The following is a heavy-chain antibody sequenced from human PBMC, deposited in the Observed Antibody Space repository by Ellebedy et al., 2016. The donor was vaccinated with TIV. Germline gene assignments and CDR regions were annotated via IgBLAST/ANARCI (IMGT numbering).Heavy chain of an antibody. J-gene: IGHJ4*02. V-gene: IGHV5-51*01. D-gene: IGHD6-19*01. CDR3: ARPRGQWLGQKYYFDS. CDR1: GYTFTNYW. Sequence: GGSLRLSXKGSGYTFTNYWIGWVRQMPGKGLERMGIIYPGDSDTNYSPSFQGQVTISVDKSISTAYLQWSSLKASDTAMYYCARPRGQWLGQKYYFDSWGQGTLVTVSS. CDR2: IYPGDSDT.